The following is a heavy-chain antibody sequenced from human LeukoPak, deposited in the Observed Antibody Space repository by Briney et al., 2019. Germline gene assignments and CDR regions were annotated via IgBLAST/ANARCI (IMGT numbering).Heavy chain of an antibody. D-gene: IGHD2-15*01. J-gene: IGHJ4*02. V-gene: IGHV4-34*01. CDR2: INHSGST. CDR3: ARGVPHGYCSGGSCYSDY. CDR1: GGSFSGYY. Sequence: SETLSLTCAVYGGSFSGYYWSWIRQPPGKGLGWIGEINHSGSTNYNPSLKSRVTISVDTSKNQFSLKLSSVTAADTAVYYCARGVPHGYCSGGSCYSDYWGQGTLVTVSS.